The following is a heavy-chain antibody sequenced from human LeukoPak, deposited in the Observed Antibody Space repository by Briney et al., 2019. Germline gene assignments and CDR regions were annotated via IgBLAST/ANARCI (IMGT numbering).Heavy chain of an antibody. V-gene: IGHV4-34*01. CDR3: ARARYSGYCSSTSCFKHAFDI. Sequence: PSETLSLTCAVYGGSFSGYYWSWIRQPPGKGLEWIGEINHSGSTNYNPSLKSRVTISVDTSKNQFSLKLSSVTAADTAVYYCARARYSGYCSSTSCFKHAFDIWGQGTMVTVSS. CDR1: GGSFSGYY. CDR2: INHSGST. J-gene: IGHJ3*02. D-gene: IGHD2-2*01.